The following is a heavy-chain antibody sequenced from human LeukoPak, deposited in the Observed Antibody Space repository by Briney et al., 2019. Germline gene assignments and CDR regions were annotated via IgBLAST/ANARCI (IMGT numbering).Heavy chain of an antibody. V-gene: IGHV4-30-2*01. Sequence: SETLSLTCTVSGGSISSGGYYWSWIRQPPGKGLEWIGYIYHNGSTYYNPSLKSRVTISVDRSKNQFSLKLSSVTAADTAVYYCARDYGDYYGMDVWGQGTTVTVSS. D-gene: IGHD4-17*01. J-gene: IGHJ6*02. CDR2: IYHNGST. CDR1: GGSISSGGYY. CDR3: ARDYGDYYGMDV.